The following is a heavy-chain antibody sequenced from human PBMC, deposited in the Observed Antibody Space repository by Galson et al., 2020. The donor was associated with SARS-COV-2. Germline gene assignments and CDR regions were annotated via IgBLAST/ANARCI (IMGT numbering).Heavy chain of an antibody. CDR1: GFTFSSSA. D-gene: IGHD2-8*02. Sequence: GGSLRLSCAASGFTFSSSAMHWVRQAPGKGLEWVAIISYDGTTGYNSDSVKGRFTISRDISKNTLYLQISRLRPEDTGVYYCARETDDHTGSSYDYWSQGTLVTVSP. CDR3: ARETDDHTGSSYDY. V-gene: IGHV3-30*04. J-gene: IGHJ4*02. CDR2: ISYDGTTG.